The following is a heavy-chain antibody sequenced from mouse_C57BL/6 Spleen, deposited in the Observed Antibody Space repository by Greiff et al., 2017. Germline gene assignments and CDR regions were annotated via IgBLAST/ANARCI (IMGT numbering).Heavy chain of an antibody. J-gene: IGHJ4*01. V-gene: IGHV10-1*01. CDR1: GFSFNTYA. Sequence: EVKLMESGGGLVQPKGSLKLSCAASGFSFNTYAMNWVRQAPGKGLEWVARIRSKSNNYATYYADSVKDRFTISRDDSESMLYLQMNNLKTEDTAMYYCVRHKSFMDYWGQGTSVTVSS. CDR3: VRHKSFMDY. CDR2: IRSKSNNYAT.